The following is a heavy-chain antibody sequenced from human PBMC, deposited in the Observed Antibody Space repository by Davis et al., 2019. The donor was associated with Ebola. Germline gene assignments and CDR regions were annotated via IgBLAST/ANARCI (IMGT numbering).Heavy chain of an antibody. CDR3: ARGTHGGSSSGWVYYYYGMDV. V-gene: IGHV3-30*02. D-gene: IGHD6-6*01. CDR1: GFTFSSYG. CDR2: IRYDGSNK. J-gene: IGHJ6*04. Sequence: GESLKISCAASGFTFSSYGMHWVRQAPGKGLEWVAFIRYDGSNKYYADSVKGRFTISRDNAKNSLYLQMNSLRDEDTAVYYCARGTHGGSSSGWVYYYYGMDVWGKGTTVTVSS.